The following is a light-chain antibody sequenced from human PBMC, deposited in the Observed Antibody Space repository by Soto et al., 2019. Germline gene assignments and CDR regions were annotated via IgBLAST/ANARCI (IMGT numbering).Light chain of an antibody. J-gene: IGLJ2*01. CDR1: SSDVRSYNL. V-gene: IGLV2-23*01. Sequence: QSALTQPASVSGSPGQSITISCTGTSSDVRSYNLVSWYQQHPGKAPKLMIYEGSKRPSGVSNRFSGSKSGNTASLTSSGLQAEDEADYYCCSYAGSSTVVFGGGTKVTVL. CDR3: CSYAGSSTVV. CDR2: EGS.